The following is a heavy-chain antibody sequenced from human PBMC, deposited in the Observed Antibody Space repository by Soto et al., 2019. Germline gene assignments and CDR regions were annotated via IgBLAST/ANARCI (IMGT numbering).Heavy chain of an antibody. CDR1: GFTFSSYN. CDR2: ISLSSSTI. Sequence: EVQLVESGGGLVQPGGSLRLSCAASGFTFSSYNMNWVRQAPGKGLEWISDISLSSSTIFYADSVKGRFTISRDNAKNSLYLQMNSLRAEDTAVYYCARDSRNYYYYMAVWGKGTTVTVSS. V-gene: IGHV3-48*01. J-gene: IGHJ6*03. CDR3: ARDSRNYYYYMAV.